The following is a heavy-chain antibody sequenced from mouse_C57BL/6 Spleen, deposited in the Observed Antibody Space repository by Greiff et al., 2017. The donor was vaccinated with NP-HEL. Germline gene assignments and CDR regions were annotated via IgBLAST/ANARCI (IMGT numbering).Heavy chain of an antibody. V-gene: IGHV1-50*01. D-gene: IGHD1-1*01. CDR3: ARRGSNFVMDY. J-gene: IGHJ4*01. CDR1: GYTFTSYW. Sequence: VKLVESGAELVKPGASVKLSCKASGYTFTSYWMQWVKQRPGQGLEWIGEIDPSDSYTNYNQKFKGKATLTVDTSSSTAYMQLSSLTSEDSAVYYCARRGSNFVMDYWGQGTSVTVSS. CDR2: IDPSDSYT.